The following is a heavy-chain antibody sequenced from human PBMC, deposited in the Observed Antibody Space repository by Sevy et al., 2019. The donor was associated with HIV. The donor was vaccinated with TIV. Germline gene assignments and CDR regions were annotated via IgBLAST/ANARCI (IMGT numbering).Heavy chain of an antibody. CDR3: ATLRGGLYGSGYFQN. CDR2: ISSSGGST. J-gene: IGHJ1*01. D-gene: IGHD3-10*01. V-gene: IGHV3-23*01. CDR1: GFTFSAYA. Sequence: GGSLRLSCAASGFTFSAYAMSWVRQAPGKGPEWISCISSSGGSTYYADSVKGRFSISRDTSKNTLYLQMNSLRAEDTAVYYCATLRGGLYGSGYFQNWGQGTQVTVSS.